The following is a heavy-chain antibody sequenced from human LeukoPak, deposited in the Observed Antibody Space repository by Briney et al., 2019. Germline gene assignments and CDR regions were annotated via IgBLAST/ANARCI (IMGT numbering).Heavy chain of an antibody. V-gene: IGHV3-30*02. CDR3: AKDGYYFGSGTYAGY. Sequence: GGSLRLSCAASGFTFSDYGMHWVRQAPGKGLEWVTFIRYDGINQYYADSVKGRFTISRDNSKNTLDLQMNSLRAGDTAVYYCAKDGYYFGSGTYAGYWGQGTLVTVSS. CDR2: IRYDGINQ. D-gene: IGHD3-10*01. J-gene: IGHJ4*02. CDR1: GFTFSDYG.